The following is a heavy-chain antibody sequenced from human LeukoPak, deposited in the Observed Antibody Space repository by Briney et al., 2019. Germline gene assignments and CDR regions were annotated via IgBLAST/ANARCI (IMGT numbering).Heavy chain of an antibody. CDR1: GFTFSSYG. V-gene: IGHV3-48*03. D-gene: IGHD3-10*01. J-gene: IGHJ4*02. CDR2: ISSSGSTI. CDR3: ARKASYGSGSYFDY. Sequence: PGGSLRLSCAASGFTFSSYGMNWVRQAPGKGLEWVSYISSSGSTIYYADSVKGRFTISRDNAKNSLYLQMNSLRAEDTAVYYCARKASYGSGSYFDYWGQGTLVTVSS.